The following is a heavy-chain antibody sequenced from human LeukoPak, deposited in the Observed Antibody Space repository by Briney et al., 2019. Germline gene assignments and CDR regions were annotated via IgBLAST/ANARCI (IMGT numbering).Heavy chain of an antibody. J-gene: IGHJ4*02. CDR2: ISYDGSNK. CDR3: ARDQIAAALFDY. V-gene: IGHV3-30*04. CDR1: GFTFSSYA. D-gene: IGHD6-13*01. Sequence: GGSLRLSCAASGFTFSSYAMHWVRQAPGKGLEWVAVISYDGSNKYYADSVKGRFTISRDNSKNTLYLRMNSLRAEDTAVYYCARDQIAAALFDYWGQGTLVTVSS.